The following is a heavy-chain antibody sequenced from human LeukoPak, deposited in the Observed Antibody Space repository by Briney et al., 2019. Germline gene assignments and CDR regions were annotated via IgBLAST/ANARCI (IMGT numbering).Heavy chain of an antibody. D-gene: IGHD1-26*01. V-gene: IGHV5-51*01. CDR1: GYSFTNYW. CDR3: ARASGTTGGYFDY. Sequence: GESLKISCEGSGYSFTNYWIGWVRQMPGKGLEWMGILYPGDSDTKYSPSFRGQVTISADKSISTAYLQWGSLKASDTAMYYCARASGTTGGYFDYWGQGTLVTVSS. J-gene: IGHJ4*02. CDR2: LYPGDSDT.